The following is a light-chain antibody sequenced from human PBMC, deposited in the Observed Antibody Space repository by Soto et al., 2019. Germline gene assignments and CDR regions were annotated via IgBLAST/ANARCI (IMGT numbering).Light chain of an antibody. CDR1: SSDIGSYNL. J-gene: IGLJ2*01. Sequence: QSVLTQPASVSGSPGQSITISCTGTSSDIGSYNLVSWYQQHPGKAPKLMIYEGTKRPSGVSNRFSGSKSGNTASLTISGLLTEDEADYYCCSYAGGSTLIFGGGTKLTVL. CDR2: EGT. V-gene: IGLV2-23*01. CDR3: CSYAGGSTLI.